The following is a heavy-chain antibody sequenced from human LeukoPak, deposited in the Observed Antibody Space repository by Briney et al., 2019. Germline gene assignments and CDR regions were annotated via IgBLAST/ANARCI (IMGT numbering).Heavy chain of an antibody. J-gene: IGHJ4*02. Sequence: SETLSLTCTVSGASVNGASVTTYYCSWIRQPPGKGLEWIGYIHYSGSTSYNPSLKSRVTISGDRSKNQFSLNLTSVTAADTAVYYCARDQGGNYFNWGQGTLVTVSS. D-gene: IGHD1-7*01. CDR1: GASVNGASVTTYY. CDR2: IHYSGST. V-gene: IGHV4-61*01. CDR3: ARDQGGNYFN.